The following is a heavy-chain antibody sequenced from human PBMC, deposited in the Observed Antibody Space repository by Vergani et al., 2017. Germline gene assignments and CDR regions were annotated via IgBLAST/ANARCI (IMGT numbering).Heavy chain of an antibody. J-gene: IGHJ6*03. CDR1: GGSISSGGYS. D-gene: IGHD3-3*01. CDR2: IYHSGST. Sequence: QLQLQESGSGLVKPSQTLSLTCAVSGGSISSGGYSWSWIRQPPGKGLEWIWYIYHSGSTYYNPSLKSRVTISVDRSKNQFSLKLSSVTAADTAVYYCARVGTNDFWSGYSWYYYYYMDVWGKGP. CDR3: ARVGTNDFWSGYSWYYYYYMDV. V-gene: IGHV4-30-2*01.